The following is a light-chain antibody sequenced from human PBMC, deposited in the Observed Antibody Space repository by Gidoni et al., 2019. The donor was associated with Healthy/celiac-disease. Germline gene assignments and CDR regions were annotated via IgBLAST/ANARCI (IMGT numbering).Light chain of an antibody. CDR1: QSVSSN. CDR2: DAS. V-gene: IGKV3-15*01. CDR3: QQYHNWPPSS. Sequence: EIVMTQSPATLSVSPGERATLSCRASQSVSSNLAWYQQKHGQDPRILIYDASTRATGIPARFSSSGCGTEYTLTISSLQYQDFAVYYCQQYHNWPPSSFGQGTKLEIK. J-gene: IGKJ2*04.